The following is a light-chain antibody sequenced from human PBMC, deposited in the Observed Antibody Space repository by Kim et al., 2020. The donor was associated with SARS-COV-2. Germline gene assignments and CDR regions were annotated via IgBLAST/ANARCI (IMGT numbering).Light chain of an antibody. CDR2: GAS. J-gene: IGKJ4*01. Sequence: EIVLTQSPGTLSLSPGERATLSCRASQSVSSSYLSCYQQKREDPPRLLVYGASSRTTGIPDWCSGSASGTDFTLTISRQEAEDFAEYYWQQYDSSPAFGGGTKVDIK. V-gene: IGKV3-20*01. CDR1: QSVSSSY. CDR3: QQYDSSPA.